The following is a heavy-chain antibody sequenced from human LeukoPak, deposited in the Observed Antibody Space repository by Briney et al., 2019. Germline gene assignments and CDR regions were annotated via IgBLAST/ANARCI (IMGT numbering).Heavy chain of an antibody. CDR1: GFTFTNAW. V-gene: IGHV3-15*01. Sequence: GGSLRLSCAASGFTFTNAWMSWVRQAPGKGLEWVGRIKSKGDGETIDNAAPVKGRFTMSRDDSKATLYLQMNSLKAEDTDVYYCTTDLGLTMIRGVIVYWGQGALVTVSS. CDR3: TTDLGLTMIRGVIVY. CDR2: IKSKGDGETI. J-gene: IGHJ4*02. D-gene: IGHD3-10*01.